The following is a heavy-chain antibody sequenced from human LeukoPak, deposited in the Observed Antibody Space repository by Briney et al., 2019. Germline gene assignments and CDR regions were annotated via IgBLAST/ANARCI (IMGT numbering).Heavy chain of an antibody. CDR1: GGSISSSSYY. CDR3: ARIKATMVRGVMEWFDP. Sequence: PSETLSLTCTVSGGSISSSSYYWGWIRRPPGKGLEWIGSIYYSGSTYYNPSLKSRVTISVDTSKNQFSLKLSSVTAADTAVYYCARIKATMVRGVMEWFDPWGQGTLVTVSS. J-gene: IGHJ5*02. D-gene: IGHD3-10*01. V-gene: IGHV4-39*01. CDR2: IYYSGST.